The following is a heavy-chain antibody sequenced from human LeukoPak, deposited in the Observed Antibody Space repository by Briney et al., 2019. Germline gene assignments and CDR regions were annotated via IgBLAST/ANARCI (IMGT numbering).Heavy chain of an antibody. D-gene: IGHD3-16*01. V-gene: IGHV4-30-2*01. Sequence: SETLSLTCAVSGGSISSGGYSWSWIRQPPGTGLEWIGYIYHSGSTYYNPSLKSRVTISVDRSKNQFSLKLSSVTAADTAVYYCARGWGSYFDYWGQGTLVTVSS. CDR3: ARGWGSYFDY. J-gene: IGHJ4*02. CDR2: IYHSGST. CDR1: GGSISSGGYS.